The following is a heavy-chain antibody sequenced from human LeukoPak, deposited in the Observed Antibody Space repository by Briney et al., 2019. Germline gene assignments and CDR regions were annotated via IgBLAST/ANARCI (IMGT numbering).Heavy chain of an antibody. J-gene: IGHJ4*02. CDR2: ISSSSSYT. CDR1: GFTLSDHY. Sequence: PGGSLRLSCAASGFTLSDHYMSWIRQAPGKGLEWVPYISSSSSYTNYADSVKGRFTISRDDAKNSLYLQMNSLRAEDTAVYYCARGWRDGYNAWGQGTLVTVSS. V-gene: IGHV3-11*05. CDR3: ARGWRDGYNA. D-gene: IGHD5-24*01.